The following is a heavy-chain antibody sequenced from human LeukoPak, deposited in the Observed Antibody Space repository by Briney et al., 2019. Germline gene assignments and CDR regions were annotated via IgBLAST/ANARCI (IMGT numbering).Heavy chain of an antibody. CDR3: AKSGVWGSYGAPDPNYFDY. CDR2: ISGSGGST. J-gene: IGHJ4*02. V-gene: IGHV3-23*01. CDR1: GFTFSSYA. Sequence: TGGSLRLSCAASGFTFSSYAMSWVRQAPGKGLEWVSAISGSGGSTYYADSVKGRFTISRDNSKNTLYLQMNSLRAEDTAVYYCAKSGVWGSYGAPDPNYFDYWGQGTLVTVSS. D-gene: IGHD3-16*01.